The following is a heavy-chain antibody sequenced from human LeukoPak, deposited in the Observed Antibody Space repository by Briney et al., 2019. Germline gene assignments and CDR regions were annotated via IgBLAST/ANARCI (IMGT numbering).Heavy chain of an antibody. CDR1: GGSFSGYY. D-gene: IGHD3-3*01. CDR2: INHSGST. CDR3: AKDPSQYDFWTDVSYYFDY. V-gene: IGHV4-34*01. J-gene: IGHJ4*02. Sequence: SETLSLTCAVYGGSFSGYYWSWIRQPPGKGLEWIGEINHSGSTNYNPSLKSRVTISVDTSKNQFSLKLSSVTAADTAVYYCAKDPSQYDFWTDVSYYFDYWGQGTLVTVSS.